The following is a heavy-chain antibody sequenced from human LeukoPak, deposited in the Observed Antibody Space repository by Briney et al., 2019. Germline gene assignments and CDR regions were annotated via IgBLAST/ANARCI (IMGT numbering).Heavy chain of an antibody. CDR1: GFTFSSYA. D-gene: IGHD3-9*01. CDR3: ARSPYYDILAGFYYYFDY. CDR2: ISYDGSNK. V-gene: IGHV3-30-3*01. Sequence: GRSLRLFCAASGFTFSSYAMHWVRQAPGKGLEWVADISYDGSNKYYADSVKGRLTISRDNSKSTLYLQMNSLRAEDTATYYCARSPYYDILAGFYYYFDYWGQGTLVTVYS. J-gene: IGHJ4*02.